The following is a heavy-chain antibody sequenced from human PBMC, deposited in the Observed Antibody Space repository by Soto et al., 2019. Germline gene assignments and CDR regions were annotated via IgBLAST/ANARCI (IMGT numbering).Heavy chain of an antibody. CDR3: ASDATQGDYVRAFHI. CDR1: AFTSSFYS. J-gene: IGHJ3*02. V-gene: IGHV3-23*01. Sequence: EVQLLESGGGLLQPGGSLRLSCAATAFTSSFYSMSWVRQAPGKGLEWVSGISASGGRTDYADSAKGRFIISRDNSKNTLYLQMNSLRAEDTAVYYCASDATQGDYVRAFHIWGQGTMVTVSS. D-gene: IGHD4-17*01. CDR2: ISASGGRT.